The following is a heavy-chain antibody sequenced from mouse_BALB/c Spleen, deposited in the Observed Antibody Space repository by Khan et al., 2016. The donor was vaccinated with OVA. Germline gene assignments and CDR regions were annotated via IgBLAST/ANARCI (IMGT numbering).Heavy chain of an antibody. CDR3: ARVYGGDFDY. D-gene: IGHD2-10*02. V-gene: IGHV3-2*02. CDR1: GYSITSDYA. CDR2: ISYSGNT. Sequence: EVQLQESGPGLVKPSQSLSLTCTVTGYSITSDYAWNWIRQFPGNQLEWMGYISYSGNTNYNPSLKSRISITRDTSKNQFFLQLNSVTTKDTATYYCARVYGGDFDYWGQGTTLTVSS. J-gene: IGHJ2*01.